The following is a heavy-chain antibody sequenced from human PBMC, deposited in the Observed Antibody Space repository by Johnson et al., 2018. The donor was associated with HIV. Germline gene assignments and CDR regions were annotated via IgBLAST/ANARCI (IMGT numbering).Heavy chain of an antibody. J-gene: IGHJ3*02. CDR3: AKDLIAARRGCDAFDI. Sequence: QVQLVESGGGLIQPGGSLRLSCAGSGITVSRNYMSWVRQAPGKGLEWVSYISSSGSTIYYADSVKGRFTISRDNAKNLLYLQMNSLRAEDTAVYYCAKDLIAARRGCDAFDIWGQGTMVTVSS. CDR2: ISSSGSTI. V-gene: IGHV3-11*04. CDR1: GITVSRNY. D-gene: IGHD6-6*01.